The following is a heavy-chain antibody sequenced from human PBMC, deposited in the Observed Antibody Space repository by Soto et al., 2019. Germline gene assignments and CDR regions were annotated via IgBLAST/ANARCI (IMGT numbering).Heavy chain of an antibody. J-gene: IGHJ3*02. D-gene: IGHD6-19*01. CDR2: ISSNGGST. CDR3: ASSRIAVAGTLDAFDI. V-gene: IGHV3-64*01. Sequence: GGSLRLSCAASGFSFSDSSMHWVRQAPGKGLEYVSVISSNGGSTYYANSVKGRFTISRNNSKNTLYLQMGSLRAEDMAVFYCASSRIAVAGTLDAFDIWGQGTMVTVSS. CDR1: GFSFSDSS.